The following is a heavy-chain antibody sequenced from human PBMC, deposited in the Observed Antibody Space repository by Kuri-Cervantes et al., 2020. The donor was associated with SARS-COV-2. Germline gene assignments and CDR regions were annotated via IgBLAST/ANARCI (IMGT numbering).Heavy chain of an antibody. CDR2: LNWDSTRV. J-gene: IGHJ4*02. Sequence: GGSLRLSCTASGFRFDDYVMHWVRQAPGKGLEWVSSLNWDSTRVGYVDSVKGRFIISRDNAKNSLYLQMFSLRPEDTAVYYCARDRSSYYDPRRPIDQGDYWGQGTLVTVSS. CDR3: ARDRSSYYDPRRPIDQGDY. CDR1: GFRFDDYV. D-gene: IGHD3-22*01. V-gene: IGHV3-9*01.